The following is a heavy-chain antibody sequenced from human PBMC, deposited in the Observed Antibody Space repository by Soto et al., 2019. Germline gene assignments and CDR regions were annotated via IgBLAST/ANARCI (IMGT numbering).Heavy chain of an antibody. CDR1: SGSISSSNW. CDR2: IYHSGST. D-gene: IGHD6-6*01. Sequence: SETLSLTCAVSSGSISSSNWWSWVRQPPGKGLEWIGEIYHSGSTNYNPSLKSRVTISVDKSKNQFSLKLSSVTAADTAVYYSARGDSSSPGTNWFAPWGQGTLVTGSS. V-gene: IGHV4-4*02. CDR3: ARGDSSSPGTNWFAP. J-gene: IGHJ5*02.